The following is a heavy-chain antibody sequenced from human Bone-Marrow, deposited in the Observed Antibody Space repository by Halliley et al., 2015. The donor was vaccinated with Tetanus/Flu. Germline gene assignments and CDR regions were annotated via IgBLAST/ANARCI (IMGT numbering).Heavy chain of an antibody. V-gene: IGHV4-39*01. Sequence: TLSLTCTVSGGSIISSTYTWGWIRQPPGKGLEWIATIHYSGTSYYNPSLESRVTISVDTSKSQFSLHVSSVIVADTAVYYCVRLPAGFPNWFGPWGQGTLVTVSS. J-gene: IGHJ5*02. CDR1: GGSIISSTYT. D-gene: IGHD3-10*01. CDR2: IHYSGTS. CDR3: VRLPAGFPNWFGP.